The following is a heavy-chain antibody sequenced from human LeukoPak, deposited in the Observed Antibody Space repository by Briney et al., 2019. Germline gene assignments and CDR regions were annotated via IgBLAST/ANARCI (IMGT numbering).Heavy chain of an antibody. CDR3: ARYDYSNYGGFFGY. CDR2: ISAYNGNT. J-gene: IGHJ4*02. CDR1: GYTFTSYG. V-gene: IGHV1-18*01. Sequence: ASVKVSCKASGYTFTSYGISWVRQAPGQGLEWMGWISAYNGNTNYAQKLQGRVTMTTDTSTSTAYMELSSLRSEDTAVYYCARYDYSNYGGFFGYWGQGTLVTVSS. D-gene: IGHD4-11*01.